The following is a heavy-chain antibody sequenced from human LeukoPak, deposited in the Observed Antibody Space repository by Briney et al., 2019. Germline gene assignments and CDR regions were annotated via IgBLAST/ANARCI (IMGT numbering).Heavy chain of an antibody. D-gene: IGHD3-10*01. V-gene: IGHV1-2*02. J-gene: IGHJ5*02. CDR3: ARSPYDSGSYVSAP. CDR2: INPDTGGT. Sequence: ASVTVSCKASGSFTGEYVHWVRQAPGQGLEWLGWINPDTGGTNFAQKFQGRVTMAGDTSISTAYMELSRLTSDDTAVYYCARSPYDSGSYVSAPWGQGTQVTVSS. CDR1: GSFTGEY.